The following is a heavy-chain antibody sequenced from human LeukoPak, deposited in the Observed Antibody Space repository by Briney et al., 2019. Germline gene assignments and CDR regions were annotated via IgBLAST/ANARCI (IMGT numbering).Heavy chain of an antibody. V-gene: IGHV4-39*01. CDR3: ARVVPAYRGYYYYYYMDV. D-gene: IGHD2-2*01. CDR1: GGSISSSSYY. CDR2: IYYSGST. J-gene: IGHJ6*03. Sequence: PSETLSLTCTVSGGSISSSSYYWGWIRQPPGKGLEWIGSIYYSGSTYYNPSLKSRVTISVDTSKNQFSLKLSSVTAADTAVYYCARVVPAYRGYYYYYYMDVWGKGTTVTVSS.